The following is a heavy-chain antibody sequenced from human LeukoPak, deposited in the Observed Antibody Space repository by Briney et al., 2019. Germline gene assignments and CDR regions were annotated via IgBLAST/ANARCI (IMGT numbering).Heavy chain of an antibody. V-gene: IGHV3-74*01. CDR1: GFTFSDYW. Sequence: PGGSLRLSCAASGFTFSDYWMHWVRQAPGKGLEWVSRIIRDGSTTIYADSVKGRFTISRDNAENTMYLQMNSLRVEDTAVYYCTRRVSATRWFDPWGQGTLVTVSS. CDR3: TRRVSATRWFDP. CDR2: IIRDGSTT. D-gene: IGHD2-15*01. J-gene: IGHJ5*02.